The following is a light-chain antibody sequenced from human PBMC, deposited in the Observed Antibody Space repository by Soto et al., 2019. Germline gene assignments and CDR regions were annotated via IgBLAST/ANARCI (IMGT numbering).Light chain of an antibody. CDR2: AAS. V-gene: IGKV1-9*01. J-gene: IGKJ5*01. Sequence: IHLTQAPWSKAKSLEDIVNINCXXSQGISSYLAWYQQKPGKAPKLLIYAASTLQSGVPSRFSGSGSGTDFTLTISSLQPEDFAVYYCQQYNNWPPITFGQGTRLEIK. CDR1: QGISSY. CDR3: QQYNNWPPIT.